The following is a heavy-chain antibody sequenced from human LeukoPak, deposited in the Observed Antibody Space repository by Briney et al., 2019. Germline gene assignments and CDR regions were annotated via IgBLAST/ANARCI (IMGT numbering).Heavy chain of an antibody. V-gene: IGHV3-66*01. Sequence: GGSLRLSCAASGFTVSANYMSWVRQSPGKGLEWVSIIYSGGSTDYADSVKGRFTISKDNSKNTVFLQMNSLRAEDTAVYYCAKFGLAGSGRYHDAFDIWGQGTMATVSS. CDR1: GFTVSANY. CDR2: IYSGGST. CDR3: AKFGLAGSGRYHDAFDI. J-gene: IGHJ3*02. D-gene: IGHD3-10*01.